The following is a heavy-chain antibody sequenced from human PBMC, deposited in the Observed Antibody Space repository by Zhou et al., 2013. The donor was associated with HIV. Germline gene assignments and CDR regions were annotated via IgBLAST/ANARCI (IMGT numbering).Heavy chain of an antibody. V-gene: IGHV1-2*02. J-gene: IGHJ5*02. D-gene: IGHD1-26*01. CDR2: INPNSGGT. CDR3: ARVVPPVGWELLLVRFDP. CDR1: GYTFTGYY. Sequence: QVQLVQSGAEVKKPGASVKVSCKASGYTFTGYYMHWVRQAPGQGLEWMGWINPNSGGTNYAQKFQGRVTMTRDTSISTAYMELSRLRSDDTAVYYCARVVPPVGWELLLVRFDPWGQGTLVTVSS.